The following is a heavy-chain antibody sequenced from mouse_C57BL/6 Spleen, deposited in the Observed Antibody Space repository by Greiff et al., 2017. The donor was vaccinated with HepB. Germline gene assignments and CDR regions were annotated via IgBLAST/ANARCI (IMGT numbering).Heavy chain of an antibody. D-gene: IGHD1-1*01. CDR3: TREDYYGSTYFDY. V-gene: IGHV1-15*01. J-gene: IGHJ2*01. Sequence: VKLQESGAELVRPGASVTLSCKASGYTFTDYEMHWVKQTPVHGLEWIGAIDPETGGTAYNQKFKGKAILTADKSSSTAYMELRSLTSEDSAVYYCTREDYYGSTYFDYWGQGTTLTVSS. CDR2: IDPETGGT. CDR1: GYTFTDYE.